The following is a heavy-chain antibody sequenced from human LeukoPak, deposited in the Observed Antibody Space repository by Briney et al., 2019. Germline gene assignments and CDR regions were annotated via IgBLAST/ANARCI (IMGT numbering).Heavy chain of an antibody. J-gene: IGHJ4*02. CDR1: GFTFSAYW. D-gene: IGHD6-13*01. Sequence: PGGSLSLSCEVSGFTFSAYWMSWVRQPPGKGLEFVANIHQDGSEIHYVDSVRGRFTISRDNAKNSLYLQMNSLRAEDKAVYYCMRVGSSWDLLDYWGQGTLVTVSS. CDR3: MRVGSSWDLLDY. CDR2: IHQDGSEI. V-gene: IGHV3-7*01.